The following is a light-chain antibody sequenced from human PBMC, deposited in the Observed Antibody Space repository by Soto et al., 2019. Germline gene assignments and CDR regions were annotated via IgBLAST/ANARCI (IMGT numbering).Light chain of an antibody. Sequence: EIVMTQSPATLSVSPGERATLSCRASRNVGSKLAWYMQKPGQSPRLLIYGASSRATGIPDRFSGSGSGTDFTLTISRLEPEDFAVYYCQQYGSSPPLSFGGGTKVDIK. V-gene: IGKV3-20*01. CDR1: RNVGSK. J-gene: IGKJ4*01. CDR2: GAS. CDR3: QQYGSSPPLS.